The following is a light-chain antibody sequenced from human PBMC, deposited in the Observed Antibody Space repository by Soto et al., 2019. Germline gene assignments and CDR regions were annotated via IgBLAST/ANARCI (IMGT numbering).Light chain of an antibody. CDR1: QSIGRN. J-gene: IGKJ5*01. CDR3: QQYNNWPIT. V-gene: IGKV3-15*01. CDR2: AAS. Sequence: EIIMTQSPATLSVSPGEVGALGCRASQSIGRNLVWCQQKPGQAPRLLIYAASTRATGVPARFSGSGSGTEFTLTISSLQSEDFAVYYCQQYNNWPITFGQGTRLEIK.